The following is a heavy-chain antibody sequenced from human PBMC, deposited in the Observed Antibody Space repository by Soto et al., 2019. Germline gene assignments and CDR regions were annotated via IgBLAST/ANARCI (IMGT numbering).Heavy chain of an antibody. CDR1: GFTFSSYA. J-gene: IGHJ3*02. V-gene: IGHV3-23*01. D-gene: IGHD1-1*01. CDR3: AKATNLYAFDI. Sequence: GESLKISCAASGFTFSSYAMSWVRQAPGKGLEWVSAISGSGGSTYYADSVKGRFTISRDNSKNTLYLQMNSLRAEDTAVYYCAKATNLYAFDIWGQGTMVTVSS. CDR2: ISGSGGST.